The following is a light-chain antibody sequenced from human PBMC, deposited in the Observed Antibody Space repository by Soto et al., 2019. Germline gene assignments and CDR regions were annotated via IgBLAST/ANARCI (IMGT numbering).Light chain of an antibody. CDR2: GAS. J-gene: IGKJ2*01. CDR1: QSVSSRN. CDR3: LRYGDSPPAYT. Sequence: EIVLTQSPGTVSLSPGERATLSCRASQSVSSRNLAWYRQKPGQAPSLLIFGASNRATGIPDRFSGSGSGTDFTLTISRLEPEDCGVYDCLRYGDSPPAYTFGQGTKLEIK. V-gene: IGKV3-20*01.